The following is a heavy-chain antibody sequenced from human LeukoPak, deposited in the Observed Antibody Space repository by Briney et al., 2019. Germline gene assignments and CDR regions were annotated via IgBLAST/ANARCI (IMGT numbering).Heavy chain of an antibody. D-gene: IGHD1-26*01. CDR1: GYTFTGYY. CDR2: INPNSGGT. J-gene: IGHJ1*01. V-gene: IGHV1-2*02. CDR3: ARAVGATPGVVH. Sequence: GASVKVSCKAPGYTFTGYYMHWVRQAPGQGLEWMGWINPNSGGTNYAQKFQGRVTMTRDTSISTAYMELSRLRSDDTAVCYCARAVGATPGVVHWGQGTLVTVSS.